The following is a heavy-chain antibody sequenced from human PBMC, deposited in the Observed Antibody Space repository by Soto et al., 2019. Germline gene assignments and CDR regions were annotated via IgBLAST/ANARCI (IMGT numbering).Heavy chain of an antibody. CDR3: ARLDLYCSGGSCYPSTSYMDV. D-gene: IGHD2-15*01. Sequence: QVQLVQSGAEVKKPGASVKVSCKASGYTFTSYGISWVRQAPGQGLEWMGWISAYNGNTNYAQKLQGRVTVTTDTSTSTAYMELRSLRSDDTAVYYCARLDLYCSGGSCYPSTSYMDVWGKGTTVTVSS. CDR2: ISAYNGNT. V-gene: IGHV1-18*01. J-gene: IGHJ6*03. CDR1: GYTFTSYG.